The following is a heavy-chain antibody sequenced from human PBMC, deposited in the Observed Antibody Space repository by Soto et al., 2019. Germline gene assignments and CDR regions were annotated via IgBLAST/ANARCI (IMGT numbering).Heavy chain of an antibody. Sequence: SVQVSCKASGYTFTGYYMHWVRQAPGQGLEWMGWINPNSGGTNYAQKFQGRVTMTRDTSISTAYMELSRLRSDDTAVYYCASYDEFWSVFRTYPYYRYVTDGCGQGTTVTVCS. V-gene: IGHV1-2*02. D-gene: IGHD3-3*01. CDR1: GYTFTGYY. CDR3: ASYDEFWSVFRTYPYYRYVTDG. J-gene: IGHJ6*02. CDR2: INPNSGGT.